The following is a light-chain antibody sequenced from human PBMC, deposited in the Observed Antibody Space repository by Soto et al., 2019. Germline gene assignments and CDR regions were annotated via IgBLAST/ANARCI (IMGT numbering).Light chain of an antibody. V-gene: IGKV1-5*01. J-gene: IGKJ5*01. CDR1: QSISSW. CDR2: DAS. Sequence: DIQITQSPSTLSASVGDSVTITFRASQSISSWLDWYQQKPGKAPKLLIYDASSLESGVPSRFRGSGSGTDFTLTISSLQPEDFDTYFCQQLNSYPITFGQGTRLEIK. CDR3: QQLNSYPIT.